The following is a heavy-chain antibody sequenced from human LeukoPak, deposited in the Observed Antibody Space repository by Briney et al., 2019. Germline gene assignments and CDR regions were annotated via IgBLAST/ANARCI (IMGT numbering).Heavy chain of an antibody. Sequence: ASVKVSCKVSGYTLTELSMHWVRQAPGKGLEWMGGFDPEDGETIYAQKFQGRATMTEDTSTDTAYMELSSLRSEDTAVYYCATDPIAVAGTRVYYYGMDVWGQGTTVTVSS. J-gene: IGHJ6*02. D-gene: IGHD6-19*01. CDR3: ATDPIAVAGTRVYYYGMDV. CDR1: GYTLTELS. V-gene: IGHV1-24*01. CDR2: FDPEDGET.